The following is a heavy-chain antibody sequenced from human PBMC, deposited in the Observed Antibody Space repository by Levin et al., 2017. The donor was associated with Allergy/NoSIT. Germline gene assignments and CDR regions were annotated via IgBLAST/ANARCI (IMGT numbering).Heavy chain of an antibody. J-gene: IGHJ4*02. CDR1: EFAFKTYW. CDR3: ARGRRSPKDYLFDY. D-gene: IGHD4-11*01. CDR2: VHSNGRDT. V-gene: IGHV3-74*01. Sequence: GESLKISCAASEFAFKTYWMHWVRQAPGKGLVWVSRVHSNGRDTTYADSVKGRFSISRDNAKNTVYLQMNTLRAEDTAVYYCARGRRSPKDYLFDYWGQGALVTVSS.